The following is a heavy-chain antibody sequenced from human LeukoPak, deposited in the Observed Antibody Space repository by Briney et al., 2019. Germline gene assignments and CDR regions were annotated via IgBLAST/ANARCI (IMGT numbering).Heavy chain of an antibody. V-gene: IGHV1-69*13. D-gene: IGHD1-26*01. CDR1: GGTFISYA. CDR3: ARDLQVGNGDC. Sequence: SATVSFKASGGTFISYAISWVRQAPGRGLEWMGGIIPIFGTTNYAQKFQGRVAITADESTSTAYMELSSLRSEDTAVYYCARDLQVGNGDCWGQGTLVTVSS. J-gene: IGHJ4*02. CDR2: IIPIFGTT.